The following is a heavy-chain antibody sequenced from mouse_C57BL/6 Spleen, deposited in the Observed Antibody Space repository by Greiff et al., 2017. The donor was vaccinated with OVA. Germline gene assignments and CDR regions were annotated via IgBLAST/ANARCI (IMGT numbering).Heavy chain of an antibody. CDR2: IYPGSGNT. CDR3: ARMRDGYYYFDY. Sequence: VKLQESGPELVKPGASVKISCKASGYSFTSYYIHWVKQRPGQGLEWIGWIYPGSGNTKYNEKFKGKATLTADTSSSTAYMQLSSLTSEDSAVYYCARMRDGYYYFDYWGQGTTLTVSS. J-gene: IGHJ2*01. CDR1: GYSFTSYY. V-gene: IGHV1-66*01. D-gene: IGHD2-3*01.